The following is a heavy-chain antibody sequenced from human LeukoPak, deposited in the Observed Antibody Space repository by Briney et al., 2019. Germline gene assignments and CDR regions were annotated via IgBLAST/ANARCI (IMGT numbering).Heavy chain of an antibody. Sequence: SVKVCCKASGGTFSSYAISWVRQAPGQGLEWMGGIIPIFGTANYAQKFQGRVTITADESTSTAYMELSSLRSEDTAVYYCARGTTVTPYYFDYWGQGTLVTVSS. V-gene: IGHV1-69*01. D-gene: IGHD4-17*01. CDR2: IIPIFGTA. J-gene: IGHJ4*02. CDR1: GGTFSSYA. CDR3: ARGTTVTPYYFDY.